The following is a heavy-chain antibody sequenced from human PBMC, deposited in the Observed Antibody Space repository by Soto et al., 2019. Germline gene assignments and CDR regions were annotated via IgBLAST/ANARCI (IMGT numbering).Heavy chain of an antibody. Sequence: SETLSLTCTVSGGSISSYYWSWIRQPPGKGLEWIGYIYYSGSTNYNPSLKSRVTISVDTSKNQFSLKLSSATAADTAVYFCASSKYDVVAGSVWFDPWGQGTLVTVSS. D-gene: IGHD2-21*01. CDR1: GGSISSYY. CDR2: IYYSGST. V-gene: IGHV4-59*12. J-gene: IGHJ5*02. CDR3: ASSKYDVVAGSVWFDP.